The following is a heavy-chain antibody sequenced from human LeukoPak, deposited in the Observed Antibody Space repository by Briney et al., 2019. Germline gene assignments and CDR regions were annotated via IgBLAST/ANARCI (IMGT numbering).Heavy chain of an antibody. J-gene: IGHJ4*02. CDR2: ISAYNGNT. D-gene: IGHD3-16*01. CDR3: ARDNRGGSLDY. CDR1: GYTFTSYG. Sequence: VASVKVSCKASGYTFTSYGISWVRQAPGQGLEWMGWISAYNGNTNYAQKLQGRVTMTTDTSTSTAYVELRSLRSDDTAVYYCARDNRGGSLDYWGQGTLVTVSS. V-gene: IGHV1-18*01.